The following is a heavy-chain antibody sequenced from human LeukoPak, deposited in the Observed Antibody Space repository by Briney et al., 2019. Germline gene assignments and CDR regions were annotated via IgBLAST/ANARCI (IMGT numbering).Heavy chain of an antibody. J-gene: IGHJ5*02. Sequence: ASVTVSFKSSAYTFTIYGISWVRQAPGQGLEWMGWISAYNGNTNYAQKLQGRVTMTTDTSTSTAYMELRSLRSDDTAVYYCARALYSSGWYRSWGQGTLVTVSS. CDR1: AYTFTIYG. CDR3: ARALYSSGWYRS. D-gene: IGHD6-19*01. V-gene: IGHV1-18*01. CDR2: ISAYNGNT.